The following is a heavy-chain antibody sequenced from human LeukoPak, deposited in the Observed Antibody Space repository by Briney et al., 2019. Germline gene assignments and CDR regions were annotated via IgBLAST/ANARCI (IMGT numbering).Heavy chain of an antibody. D-gene: IGHD3-9*01. CDR1: GFTFSSYE. V-gene: IGHV3-48*03. CDR2: ITSSGSTM. CDR3: AREGGFDPFDY. J-gene: IGHJ4*02. Sequence: PGGSLRLSCAASGFTFSSYEMNWVRQAPGKGLEWVSYITSSGSTMYYADSVKGRFTISRDNAKNSLYLQMNSLRVEDTAIYYCAREGGFDPFDYWGQGTLATVSS.